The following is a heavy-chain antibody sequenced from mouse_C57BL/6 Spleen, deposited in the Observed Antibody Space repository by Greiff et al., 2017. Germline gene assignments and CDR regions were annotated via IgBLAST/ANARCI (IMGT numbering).Heavy chain of an antibody. CDR1: GYSITSGYY. V-gene: IGHV3-6*01. Sequence: DVQLQESGPGLVKPSQSLSLTCSVTGYSITSGYYWNWIRQFPGNKLEWMGYISYDGSNNYNPSLKNRISITRDTSKNQFFLKLNSVTTEDTATYYCARGQGVWGQGTLVTVSA. CDR2: ISYDGSN. D-gene: IGHD6-1*01. J-gene: IGHJ3*01. CDR3: ARGQGV.